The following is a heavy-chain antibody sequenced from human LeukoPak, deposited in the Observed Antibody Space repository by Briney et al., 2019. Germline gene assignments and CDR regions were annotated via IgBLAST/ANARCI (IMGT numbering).Heavy chain of an antibody. CDR1: GGSISSGSYY. D-gene: IGHD3-16*02. J-gene: IGHJ5*02. CDR3: ARWTSYRFDP. Sequence: SETLSLTCTASGGSISSGSYYWSWLRQPAGKGLEWIVRIYTSGSTYYNPSLKSRVTISVDTSKNQFSLKLSSVTAADTAVYYCARWTSYRFDPWGQGTLVTVSS. CDR2: IYTSGST. V-gene: IGHV4-61*02.